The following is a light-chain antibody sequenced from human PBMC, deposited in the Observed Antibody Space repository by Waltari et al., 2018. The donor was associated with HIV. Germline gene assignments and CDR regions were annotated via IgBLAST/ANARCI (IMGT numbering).Light chain of an antibody. J-gene: IGKJ2*01. CDR3: HQYGTSPQT. V-gene: IGKV3-20*01. Sequence: ELVLTQSPRTLSLSPGERATLSCKAIQTVTSNYLAWYQVKPGHAPRLLIYGASIRAPGVPDRFSGSGSGTDFTLTIGRLEPEDFAVYYCHQYGTSPQTFGQGSKVEIK. CDR1: QTVTSNY. CDR2: GAS.